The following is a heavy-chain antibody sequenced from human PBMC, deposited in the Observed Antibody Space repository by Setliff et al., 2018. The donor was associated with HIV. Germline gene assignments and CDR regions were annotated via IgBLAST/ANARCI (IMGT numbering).Heavy chain of an antibody. D-gene: IGHD6-19*01. Sequence: VASVKVSCKASGYTFTDYYIHWVRQAPGQGLEWMGWIYPNTGGTNYAQKFQGRVTMTRDTSISTAYMELSRLRSDDTALYYCATYHVRSSGWYRGLDYWGQGTLVTVSS. CDR2: IYPNTGGT. CDR3: ATYHVRSSGWYRGLDY. CDR1: GYTFTDYY. V-gene: IGHV1-2*02. J-gene: IGHJ4*02.